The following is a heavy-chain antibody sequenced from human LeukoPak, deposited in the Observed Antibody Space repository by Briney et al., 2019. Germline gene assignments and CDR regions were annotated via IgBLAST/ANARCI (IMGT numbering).Heavy chain of an antibody. D-gene: IGHD6-19*01. CDR3: ATIEKSIAVAGISSRFDY. J-gene: IGHJ4*02. V-gene: IGHV1-2*02. CDR1: GYTFTGYY. CDR2: INPNSGGT. Sequence: ASVKVSCKASGYTFTGYYMHWVRQAPGQGLEWMGWINPNSGGTNYAQKFQGRVTMTRDTSISTAYMELSSLRSEDTAVYYCATIEKSIAVAGISSRFDYWGQGTLVTVSS.